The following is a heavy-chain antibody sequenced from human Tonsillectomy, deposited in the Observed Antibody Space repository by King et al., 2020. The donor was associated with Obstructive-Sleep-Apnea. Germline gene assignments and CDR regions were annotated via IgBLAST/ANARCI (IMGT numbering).Heavy chain of an antibody. J-gene: IGHJ4*02. V-gene: IGHV4-34*01. CDR2: INHSGNT. CDR1: GGSFSDDY. D-gene: IGHD6-13*01. Sequence: VQLQQWGAGLLKPSETLSLTCAVYGGSFSDDYWSWIRQPPGKGLEWIGEINHSGNTNYNPSLKSRVTISVDTSRNQFSLKLSSVTAADTAMYYCAKGSSSWYPDYFDYWGQGTLVTVSS. CDR3: AKGSSSWYPDYFDY.